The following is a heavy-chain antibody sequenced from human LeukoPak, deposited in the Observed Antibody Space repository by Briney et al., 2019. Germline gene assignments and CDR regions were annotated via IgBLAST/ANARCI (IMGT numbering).Heavy chain of an antibody. Sequence: GGSLRLSCAASGFTFSSYAMNWVRQAPGKGLEWVSAISGTAGSTYYADSVKGRFTISRDNSKNTVYLQMNSLRAEDTAVYYCAKDALGYCSGDSCYGMDVWGQGTTVTVSS. CDR3: AKDALGYCSGDSCYGMDV. CDR1: GFTFSSYA. CDR2: ISGTAGST. D-gene: IGHD2-15*01. V-gene: IGHV3-23*01. J-gene: IGHJ6*02.